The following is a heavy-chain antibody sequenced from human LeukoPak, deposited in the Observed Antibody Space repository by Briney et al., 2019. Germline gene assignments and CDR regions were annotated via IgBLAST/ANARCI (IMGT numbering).Heavy chain of an antibody. CDR2: IRSKAYGGTT. Sequence: GGSLRLSCTASGFTFGDYAMSWFRQAPGKGLEWVGFIRSKAYGGTTEYAASVKGRFTISRDDSKSIAYLQMNSLKTEDTAVYYCTRVGPEYSSSWYSSFNYYYYGMDVWGQGTTVTVSS. CDR1: GFTFGDYA. D-gene: IGHD6-13*01. V-gene: IGHV3-49*03. CDR3: TRVGPEYSSSWYSSFNYYYYGMDV. J-gene: IGHJ6*02.